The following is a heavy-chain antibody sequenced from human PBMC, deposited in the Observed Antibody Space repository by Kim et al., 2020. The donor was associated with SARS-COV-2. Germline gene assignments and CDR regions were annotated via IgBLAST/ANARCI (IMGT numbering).Heavy chain of an antibody. CDR2: VNTDGSDT. Sequence: GGSLRLSCEASGFTFSGFWMDLVRQAPGKGLLWVSRVNTDGSDTTYADSVKGRFTVSRDNAKNTLYLQMNRLRADDTAVYYCTRAKIGTNAFDSWGQGILVTVSS. CDR3: TRAKIGTNAFDS. CDR1: GFTFSGFW. V-gene: IGHV3-74*03. D-gene: IGHD1-7*01. J-gene: IGHJ4*02.